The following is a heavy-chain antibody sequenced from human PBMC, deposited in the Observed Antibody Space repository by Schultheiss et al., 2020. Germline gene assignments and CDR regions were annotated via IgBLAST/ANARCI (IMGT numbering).Heavy chain of an antibody. CDR1: GGSISSYY. D-gene: IGHD2-2*01. V-gene: IGHV4-59*12. J-gene: IGHJ5*02. CDR2: IYYSGST. CDR3: ARAEHCSSTSCYGNWFDP. Sequence: SQPLSLTCTVSGGSISSYYWSWIRQPPGKGLEWIGYIYYSGSTYYNPSLKSRVTISVDTSKNQFSLKLSSVTAADTAVYYCARAEHCSSTSCYGNWFDPWGQGTLVTVAS.